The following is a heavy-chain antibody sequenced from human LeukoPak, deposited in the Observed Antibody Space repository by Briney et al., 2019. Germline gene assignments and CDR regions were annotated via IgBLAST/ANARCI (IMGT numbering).Heavy chain of an antibody. D-gene: IGHD2-15*01. J-gene: IGHJ4*02. V-gene: IGHV4-30-4*01. CDR1: GGSISSDDYY. Sequence: PSETLSLTCTVSGGSISSDDYYWNWIRQAPGKGLEWIGYIYYSGSTYYKPSLRNRVTISVDTSKNQFSLKLSSVTAADTAVYYCARVRGSCRRGNCYQFDSWGQGTLVTVSS. CDR3: ARVRGSCRRGNCYQFDS. CDR2: IYYSGST.